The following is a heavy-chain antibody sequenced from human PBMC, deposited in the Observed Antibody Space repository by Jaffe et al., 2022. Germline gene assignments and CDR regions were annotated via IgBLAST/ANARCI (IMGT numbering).Heavy chain of an antibody. V-gene: IGHV4-61*02. CDR2: IYTSGST. J-gene: IGHJ4*02. CDR1: GGSISSGSYY. Sequence: QVQLQESGPGLVKPSQTLSLTCTVSGGSISSGSYYWSWIRQPAGKGLEWIGRIYTSGSTNYNPSLKSRVTISVDTSKNQFSLKLSSVTAADTAVYYCARQPVDTAMAIDYWGQGTLVTVSS. D-gene: IGHD5-18*01. CDR3: ARQPVDTAMAIDY.